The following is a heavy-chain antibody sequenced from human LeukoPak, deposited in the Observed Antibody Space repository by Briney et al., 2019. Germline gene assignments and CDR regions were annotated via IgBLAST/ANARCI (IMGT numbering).Heavy chain of an antibody. D-gene: IGHD6-13*01. CDR2: IYYSGST. V-gene: IGHV4-59*01. Sequence: ASETLSLTCTVSGDSLSSYYWSWIRQPPGKGLEWIGYIYYSGSTSYNPSLKSRVTISIDTSKSQFSLKLSSVTAADTAVYYCARGMENSSWFVAGGDFYYMDVWGKGTTVTVSS. CDR3: ARGMENSSWFVAGGDFYYMDV. CDR1: GDSLSSYY. J-gene: IGHJ6*03.